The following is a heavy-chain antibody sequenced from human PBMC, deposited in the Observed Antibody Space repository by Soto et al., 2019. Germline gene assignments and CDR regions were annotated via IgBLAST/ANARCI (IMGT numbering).Heavy chain of an antibody. CDR2: INHIGST. J-gene: IGHJ6*02. D-gene: IGHD6-19*01. CDR3: GRGRGYSNAWGSYYSGMDV. V-gene: IGHV4-34*01. Sequence: KPSETMSLTCALYAGSFSNYYWNWIRPPPGKGLEWRGKINHIGSTNYSPSLKSRLTISVDTSKNQFSLKLSTVTAADTAVYFCGRGRGYSNAWGSYYSGMDVWGQGTTVTVSS. CDR1: AGSFSNYY.